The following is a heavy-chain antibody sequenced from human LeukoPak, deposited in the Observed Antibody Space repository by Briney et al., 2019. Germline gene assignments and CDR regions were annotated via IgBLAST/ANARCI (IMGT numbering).Heavy chain of an antibody. D-gene: IGHD3-10*01. CDR1: GYTFTSYG. CDR3: ARVRFGESSDWYFDL. J-gene: IGHJ2*01. V-gene: IGHV1-18*01. CDR2: ISAYNGNT. Sequence: ASVKVSCKASGYTFTSYGISWVRQAPGQGLEWMGWISAYNGNTNYAQKFQGRVTITADESTSTAYMELSSLRSEDTAVYYCARVRFGESSDWYFDLWGRGTLVTVSS.